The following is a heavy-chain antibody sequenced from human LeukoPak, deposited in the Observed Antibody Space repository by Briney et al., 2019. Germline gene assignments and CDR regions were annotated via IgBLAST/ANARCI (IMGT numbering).Heavy chain of an antibody. CDR3: ALDYDSSGSSDY. D-gene: IGHD3-22*01. Sequence: ASVKVSCKASGYTFTSYDINWVRQATGQGLEWMGWMNPNSGNTGYAQKFQGRVTITRNTSISTAYMELSSLRSGDTAVYYCALDYDSSGSSDYWGQGTLVTVSS. CDR2: MNPNSGNT. J-gene: IGHJ4*02. V-gene: IGHV1-8*03. CDR1: GYTFTSYD.